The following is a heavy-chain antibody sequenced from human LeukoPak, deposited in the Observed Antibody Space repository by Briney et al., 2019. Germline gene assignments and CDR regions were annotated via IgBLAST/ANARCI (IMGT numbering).Heavy chain of an antibody. Sequence: SETLSLTCTVSGGSISSYYWSWIRQPPGKGLEWIGYIYYSGSTNYNLSLKSRVTISVGTSKNQFSLELSSVTAADTAVYYCARALYYGSGSGMDVWGKGTTVTVSS. V-gene: IGHV4-59*01. J-gene: IGHJ6*04. CDR2: IYYSGST. D-gene: IGHD3-10*01. CDR1: GGSISSYY. CDR3: ARALYYGSGSGMDV.